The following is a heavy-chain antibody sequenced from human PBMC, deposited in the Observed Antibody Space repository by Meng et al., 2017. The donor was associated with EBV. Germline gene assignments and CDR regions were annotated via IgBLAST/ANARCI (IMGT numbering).Heavy chain of an antibody. CDR2: MNPNSGNT. CDR1: GYTFTSYD. V-gene: IGHV1-8*01. J-gene: IGHJ5*02. D-gene: IGHD2-15*01. Sequence: QVRLVQTGAEVKHPGASVKVSCKASGYTFTSYDINWVRQATGQGLEWMGWMNPNSGNTGYAQKFQGRVTMTRNTSISTAYMELSSLRSEDTAVYYCARGRGVYCSGGSCYPGWFDPWGQGTLVTVSS. CDR3: ARGRGVYCSGGSCYPGWFDP.